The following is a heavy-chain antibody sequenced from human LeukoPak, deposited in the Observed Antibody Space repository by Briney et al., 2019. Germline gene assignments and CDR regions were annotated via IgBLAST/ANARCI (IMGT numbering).Heavy chain of an antibody. D-gene: IGHD2-21*01. CDR1: GFTVGVNE. Sequence: GGSRRLSCAASGFTVGVNEMRWVRQAPGKGLERVSFNRDGDTYHADSRKGRLTISRDNSKITLHVHKKRLRGEDTAVYYFNRDHLFYSCDFDLDVWGQGTTVTVSS. CDR2: NRDGDT. V-gene: IGHV3-38-3*01. CDR3: NRDHLFYSCDFDLDV. J-gene: IGHJ6*02.